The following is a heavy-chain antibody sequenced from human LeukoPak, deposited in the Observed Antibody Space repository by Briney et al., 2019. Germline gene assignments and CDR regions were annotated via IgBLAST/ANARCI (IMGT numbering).Heavy chain of an antibody. V-gene: IGHV3-23*01. Sequence: QPGASLRLSCAASGFTFSSYAMSWVRQAPGKGLEWVSAISGSGGSTYYADSVKGRFTISRDNSKNTLYLQMNSLRAEATAVYYCAKASSKVAGKAIGYWGQGTLVTVSS. CDR2: ISGSGGST. CDR1: GFTFSSYA. D-gene: IGHD6-19*01. J-gene: IGHJ4*02. CDR3: AKASSKVAGKAIGY.